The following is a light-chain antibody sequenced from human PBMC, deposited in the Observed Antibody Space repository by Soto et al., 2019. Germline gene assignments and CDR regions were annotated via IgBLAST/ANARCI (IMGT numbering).Light chain of an antibody. Sequence: QTVLAQPPSASGTPRQTFTISCSGSSANIGSNPVTWYQQLPSTAPKLLTYSNDKRPSRVPDRFSDSKPVTSASLSISGLQSEDGAEYFSAAWNDRLDDYVFGNGTKVT. CDR1: SANIGSNP. V-gene: IGLV1-44*01. CDR3: AAWNDRLDDYV. CDR2: SND. J-gene: IGLJ1*01.